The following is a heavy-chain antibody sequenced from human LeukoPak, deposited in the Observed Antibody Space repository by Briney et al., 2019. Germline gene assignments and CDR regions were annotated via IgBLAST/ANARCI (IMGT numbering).Heavy chain of an antibody. V-gene: IGHV7-4-1*02. D-gene: IGHD3-3*01. CDR3: ARVGFWSGKTSDY. Sequence: ASVKVSCKAFGYTFTNYAMNWVRQAPGQGLEWMGWINTNTGNPTYAQGFTGRFVFSLDTSVSTAYLQISSLKAEDTAVYYCARVGFWSGKTSDYWGQGTLVPVSS. J-gene: IGHJ4*02. CDR2: INTNTGNP. CDR1: GYTFTNYA.